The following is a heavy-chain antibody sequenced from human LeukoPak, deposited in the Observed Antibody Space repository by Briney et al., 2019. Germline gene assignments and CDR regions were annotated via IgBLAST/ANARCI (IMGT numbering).Heavy chain of an antibody. D-gene: IGHD3-10*01. V-gene: IGHV1-46*01. CDR1: GYTFTNYH. CDR3: AYYYGSGGYYYGMDV. J-gene: IGHJ6*02. Sequence: GASVKVSCEASGYTFTNYHVHWVRQAPGQGLEWMGIMNPSGGSTSSAQKFQGRVTMTRDTSTSTVYMELSSLRSEDTAVYYCAYYYGSGGYYYGMDVWGQGATLAVSS. CDR2: MNPSGGST.